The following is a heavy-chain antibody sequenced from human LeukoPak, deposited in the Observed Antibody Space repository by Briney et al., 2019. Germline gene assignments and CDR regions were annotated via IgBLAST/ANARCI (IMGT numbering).Heavy chain of an antibody. Sequence: SVKVSCKASGYTFTSSAMQWVRQARGQRLEWIGWIVVGSGNTNYAQKFQERVTITRDMSTSTAYMELSSLRSEDTAVYYCAAENLEWSQWGVWGQGTTVTVSS. V-gene: IGHV1-58*02. J-gene: IGHJ6*02. CDR3: AAENLEWSQWGV. CDR2: IVVGSGNT. CDR1: GYTFTSSA. D-gene: IGHD3-3*01.